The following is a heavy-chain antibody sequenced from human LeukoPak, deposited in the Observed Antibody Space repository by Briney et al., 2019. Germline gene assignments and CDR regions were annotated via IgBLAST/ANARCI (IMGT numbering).Heavy chain of an antibody. CDR2: IHTSGST. J-gene: IGHJ6*02. Sequence: SETLSLTCTVSGGSISSDYWNWIRQPAGKGLEWIGHIHTSGSTNYNPSLKSRVTISIDTSKNQFSLKLSSVTAADTAIYYCARLSYSSSYYAMDVWGQGTTVTVSS. CDR1: GGSISSDY. D-gene: IGHD6-6*01. V-gene: IGHV4-4*07. CDR3: ARLSYSSSYYAMDV.